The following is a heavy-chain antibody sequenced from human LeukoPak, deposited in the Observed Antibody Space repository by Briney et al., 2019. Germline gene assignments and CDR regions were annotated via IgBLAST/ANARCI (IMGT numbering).Heavy chain of an antibody. Sequence: GGSLRLSCAASGFTFDDYAMHWVRQAPGKGLEWVSAIGTAGDTYYPGSVKGRFTISRENAKNSLYLQMNSLRAEDTAVYYCARGPGDIAVAVTGWFDPWGQGTLVTVSS. D-gene: IGHD6-19*01. CDR1: GFTFDDYA. CDR3: ARGPGDIAVAVTGWFDP. J-gene: IGHJ5*02. V-gene: IGHV3-13*01. CDR2: IGTAGDT.